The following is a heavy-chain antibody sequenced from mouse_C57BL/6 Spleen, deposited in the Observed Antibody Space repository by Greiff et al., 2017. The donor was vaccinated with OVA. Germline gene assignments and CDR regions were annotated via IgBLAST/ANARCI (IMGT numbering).Heavy chain of an antibody. Sequence: QVQLQQSGAELVRPGTSVKVSCKASGYAFTNYLIEWVKQRPGQGLEWIGVINPGSGGTNYNEKFKGKATLTADKSSSTAYMQLSSLTSEDSAVYFCARSHSSAWFAYWGQGTLVTVSA. CDR1: GYAFTNYL. CDR3: ARSHSSAWFAY. V-gene: IGHV1-54*01. J-gene: IGHJ3*01. D-gene: IGHD3-1*01. CDR2: INPGSGGT.